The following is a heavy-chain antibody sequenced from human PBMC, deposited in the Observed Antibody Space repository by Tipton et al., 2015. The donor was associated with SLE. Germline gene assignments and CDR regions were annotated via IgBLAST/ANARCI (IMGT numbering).Heavy chain of an antibody. J-gene: IGHJ2*01. CDR2: IHYSGST. V-gene: IGHV4-59*01. CDR3: ARGDWYFDL. Sequence: TLSLTCTVSGGSISSYYWSWIRQPPGKGLEWIGYIHYSGSTNYNPSLKSRVTISVDTSKNQFSLKLSSVTAADTAVYYCARGDWYFDLWGRGTLVTVSS. CDR1: GGSISSYY.